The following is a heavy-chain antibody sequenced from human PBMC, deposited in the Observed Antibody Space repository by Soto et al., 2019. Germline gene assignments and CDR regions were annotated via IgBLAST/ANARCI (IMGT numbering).Heavy chain of an antibody. CDR3: ARPYGGKIGDAPDL. Sequence: PGGSLRPSCVASGFTFSSYAMSWVRQVPGKGLEWVSTISDAAGSAYYVDSVKGRFTISRDNSKKTLYLQMNSLRAEDSAVYNCARPYGGKIGDAPDLWGPGTMVTVSS. CDR1: GFTFSSYA. J-gene: IGHJ3*01. V-gene: IGHV3-23*01. D-gene: IGHD4-17*01. CDR2: ISDAAGSA.